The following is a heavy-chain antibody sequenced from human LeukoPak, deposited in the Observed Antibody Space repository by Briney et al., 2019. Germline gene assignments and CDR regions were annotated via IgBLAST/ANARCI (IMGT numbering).Heavy chain of an antibody. V-gene: IGHV3-48*01. CDR1: GFTFSSYS. Sequence: GGSLRLSCAASGFTFSSYSMNWVRQAPGKGLEWVSYISSSSTIYYADSVKGRFTISRDNAKNSLYLQMNSLRAEDTAVYYCARGGIVVVPVGYDYWGQGTLVTVSS. D-gene: IGHD2-2*01. J-gene: IGHJ4*02. CDR2: ISSSSTI. CDR3: ARGGIVVVPVGYDY.